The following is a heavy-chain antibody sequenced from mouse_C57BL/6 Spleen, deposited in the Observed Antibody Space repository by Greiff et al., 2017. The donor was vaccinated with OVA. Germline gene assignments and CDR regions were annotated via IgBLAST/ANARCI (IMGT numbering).Heavy chain of an antibody. Sequence: QDQLQQSGAELVKPGASVKISCKASGYAFSSYWMNWVKQRPGKGLEWIGQIYPGDGDTNYNGKFKGKATLTADKSSSTAYMQLSSLTSEDSAVYFCARRSGYPWYFDVWGTGTTVTVSS. CDR3: ARRSGYPWYFDV. CDR2: IYPGDGDT. D-gene: IGHD3-1*01. V-gene: IGHV1-80*01. CDR1: GYAFSSYW. J-gene: IGHJ1*03.